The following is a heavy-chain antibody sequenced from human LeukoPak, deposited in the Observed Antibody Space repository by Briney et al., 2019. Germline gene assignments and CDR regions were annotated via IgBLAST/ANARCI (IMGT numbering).Heavy chain of an antibody. J-gene: IGHJ3*01. V-gene: IGHV1-8*02. CDR3: ARGRESSKLTSGFQSFDWLSDSFDL. D-gene: IGHD3-9*01. CDR2: MNPNSGNT. CDR1: GYTFTSYD. Sequence: GASVKVSCKASGYTFTSYDINWVRQATGQGLEWMGWMNPNSGNTGYAQKFQGRVTMTKNTSMSTAYMELSSLTSEDTAVYYCARGRESSKLTSGFQSFDWLSDSFDLWGQGTIVTVSS.